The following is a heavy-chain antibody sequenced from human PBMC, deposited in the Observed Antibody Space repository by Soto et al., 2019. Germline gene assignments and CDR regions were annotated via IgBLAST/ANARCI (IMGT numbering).Heavy chain of an antibody. CDR2: IYYSGST. J-gene: IGHJ5*02. CDR3: ARHEGPPVWSGYNWFDP. CDR1: GGSISSYY. Sequence: SETLSLTCTVSGGSISSYYWSWIRQPPGKGLEWTGYIYYSGSTNYNPSLKSRVTISVDTSKNQFSLKLSSVTAADTAVYYCARHEGPPVWSGYNWFDPWGQGTLVTVSS. V-gene: IGHV4-59*08. D-gene: IGHD3-3*01.